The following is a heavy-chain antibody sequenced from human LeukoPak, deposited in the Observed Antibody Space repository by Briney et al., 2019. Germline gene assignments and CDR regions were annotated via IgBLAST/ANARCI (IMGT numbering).Heavy chain of an antibody. J-gene: IGHJ4*02. Sequence: PSETLSLTCTVSGGSISSHYWSWIRQPPGKGLEWIGYFYSGSTNYNPSLNSRVTISADTSKNQFSPQLTSVTAADTAVYYCARGQRWLQYDLDYWGQGTLVTVSS. V-gene: IGHV4-59*11. CDR2: FYSGST. D-gene: IGHD5-24*01. CDR3: ARGQRWLQYDLDY. CDR1: GGSISSHY.